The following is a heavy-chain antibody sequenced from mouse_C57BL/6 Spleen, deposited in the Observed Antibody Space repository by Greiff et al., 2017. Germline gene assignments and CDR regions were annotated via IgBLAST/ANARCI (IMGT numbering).Heavy chain of an antibody. CDR3: AKTYEDYAMDY. CDR1: GFTFSDYG. J-gene: IGHJ4*01. CDR2: ISSGSSTN. V-gene: IGHV5-17*01. D-gene: IGHD2-12*01. Sequence: EVMLVESGGGLVKPGGSLKLSCAASGFTFSDYGMHWVRQAPEKGLEWVAYISSGSSTNYYADPVKGRFTISRDKAKNTLFLQMTSLRSEDTAMYYCAKTYEDYAMDYWGQGTSVTVSS.